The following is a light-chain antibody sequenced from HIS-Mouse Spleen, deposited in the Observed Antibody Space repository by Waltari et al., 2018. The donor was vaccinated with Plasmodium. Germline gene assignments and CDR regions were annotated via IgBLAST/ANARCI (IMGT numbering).Light chain of an antibody. V-gene: IGLV4-69*01. Sequence: QLVLTQSPSASASLGASVKLTCTLISGHSSYAIAWHQQHTEKGPRYLMKLNSDGSHSKGDGIPDRFSGSSSGAERYLTISSLQSEDEADYYCQTWGTGFWVFGGGSKLTVL. CDR3: QTWGTGFWV. CDR2: LNSDGSH. J-gene: IGLJ3*02. CDR1: SGHSSYA.